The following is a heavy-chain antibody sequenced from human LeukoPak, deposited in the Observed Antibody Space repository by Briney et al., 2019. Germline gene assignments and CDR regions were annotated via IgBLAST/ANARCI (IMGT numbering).Heavy chain of an antibody. J-gene: IGHJ4*02. CDR1: GFTFSSYS. D-gene: IGHD3-22*01. CDR3: ARDKGYYEPLW. Sequence: GGSLRLSCAASGFTFSSYSMNWVRQAPGKGLEWVSSISSSSSYVYYADSVKGRFTISRDNAKNSLYLQMNSLRAEDTAVYYCARDKGYYEPLWWGQGTLVTDSS. CDR2: ISSSSSYV. V-gene: IGHV3-21*01.